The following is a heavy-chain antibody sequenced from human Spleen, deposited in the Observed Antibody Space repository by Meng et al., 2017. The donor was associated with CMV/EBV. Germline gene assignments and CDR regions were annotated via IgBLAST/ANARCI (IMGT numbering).Heavy chain of an antibody. CDR2: IYNSVST. CDR3: AREGRRHQVGVSVY. CDR1: CGSIIRGDYY. D-gene: IGHD2-21*01. Sequence: QDAGPVTVKQYHARSLSCTVSCGSIIRGDYYWSWIRQTPGQGLEWIGYIYNSVSTYYNPSLKSRVTISVDTSKNQCSLKLRFVTAADTAVYYWAREGRRHQVGVSVYWGQGNLVTVSS. J-gene: IGHJ4*02. V-gene: IGHV4-30-4*01.